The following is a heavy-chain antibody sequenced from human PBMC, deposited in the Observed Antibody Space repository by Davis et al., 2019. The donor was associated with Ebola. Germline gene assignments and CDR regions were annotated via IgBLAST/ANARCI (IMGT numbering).Heavy chain of an antibody. CDR1: GYTFTNYY. CDR3: ARRLYCGGGSCYEYYYGMDV. D-gene: IGHD2-15*01. CDR2: LIPSGGST. J-gene: IGHJ6*02. V-gene: IGHV1-46*01. Sequence: ASVKVSCKASGYTFTNYYIHWVRQAPGQGPEWMGVLIPSGGSTSYVQKFQGRVTMTRDKSTSTVYMELSSLRSEDTAVYYCARRLYCGGGSCYEYYYGMDVWGQGTTVTVSS.